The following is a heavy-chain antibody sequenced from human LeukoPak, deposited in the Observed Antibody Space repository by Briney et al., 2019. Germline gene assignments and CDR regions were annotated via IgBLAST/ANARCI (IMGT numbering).Heavy chain of an antibody. Sequence: GGSLRLSCAASGFTFSAYGMQWVRQAPGKGLEWVAFVRYDGNDKYYADSVKGRFTISRDNSKNTLYLQMNSLRAEDTAVYYCAKSLQPSDSSGWGYWGQGTLVTVSS. D-gene: IGHD6-19*01. J-gene: IGHJ4*02. CDR2: VRYDGNDK. V-gene: IGHV3-30*02. CDR1: GFTFSAYG. CDR3: AKSLQPSDSSGWGY.